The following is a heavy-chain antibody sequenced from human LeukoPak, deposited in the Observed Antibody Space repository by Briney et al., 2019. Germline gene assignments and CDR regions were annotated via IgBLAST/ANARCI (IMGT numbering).Heavy chain of an antibody. J-gene: IGHJ3*02. V-gene: IGHV1-69*01. D-gene: IGHD1-1*01. Sequence: SVKVSCKASGGTFSSYAISWVRQAPGQGLEWMGGIIPISGTANYAQKFQGRVTITADESTSTAYMELSSLRSEDTAVYYCAREPGTGAAFDIWGQGTMVTVSS. CDR1: GGTFSSYA. CDR2: IIPISGTA. CDR3: AREPGTGAAFDI.